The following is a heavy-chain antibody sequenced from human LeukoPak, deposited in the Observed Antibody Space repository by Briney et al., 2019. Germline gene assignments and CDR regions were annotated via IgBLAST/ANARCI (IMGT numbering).Heavy chain of an antibody. CDR2: IYHSGST. D-gene: IGHD3-3*01. V-gene: IGHV4-30-2*01. Sequence: TASETLSLTCAVSGGSISSGGYSWSWIRQPPGKGLEWIGYIYHSGSTYYNPSLKSRVTISVDRSKNQFSLKLSSVTAADTAVYYCARARDYDPSLDYWGQGTLVTVSS. J-gene: IGHJ4*02. CDR3: ARARDYDPSLDY. CDR1: GGSISSGGYS.